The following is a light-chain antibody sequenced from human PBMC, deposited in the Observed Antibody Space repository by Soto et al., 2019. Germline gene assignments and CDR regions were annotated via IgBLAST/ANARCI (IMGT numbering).Light chain of an antibody. CDR1: QSVSSTY. Sequence: EIVWTQSPGTLSLSPGEIATLSCRASQSVSSTYLAWYQQKPGQAPRLLIYGASSRATGIPDRFSGSGSGTDFTLTISRLEPEDFAVYYCQQYGSSSQTFGHGTKVEIK. CDR3: QQYGSSSQT. V-gene: IGKV3-20*01. CDR2: GAS. J-gene: IGKJ1*01.